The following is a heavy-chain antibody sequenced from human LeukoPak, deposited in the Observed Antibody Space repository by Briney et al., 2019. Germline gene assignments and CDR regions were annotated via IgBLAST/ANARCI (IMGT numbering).Heavy chain of an antibody. CDR3: ARSAISNYYYYYYMDV. CDR1: GGSISSYY. J-gene: IGHJ6*03. V-gene: IGHV4-59*01. D-gene: IGHD3-3*01. CDR2: IYYSGST. Sequence: SETLSLTCTVSGGSISSYYWSWIRQPPGKGREWMGYIYYSGSTNYNPSLKSRGTISVDTSKNQFSLKLSSVTAADTAVYYCARSAISNYYYYYYMDVWGKGTTVTVSS.